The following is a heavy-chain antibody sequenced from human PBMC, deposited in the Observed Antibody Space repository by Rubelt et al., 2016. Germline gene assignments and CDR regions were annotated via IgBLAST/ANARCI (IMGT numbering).Heavy chain of an antibody. CDR2: ISAYNGNT. CDR3: ARDVGGNSVLYYYDS. V-gene: IGHV1-18*01. J-gene: IGHJ4*02. Sequence: QVQLVQSGAEVKKPGASVKVSCKASGYTFTSYGISWVRQAPGQGLEWMGWISAYNGNTNYAQKLQCRVTMTTDTSTSTAYMELRGLGPDDAAVYYCARDVGGNSVLYYYDSWGQGTLVTVSS. CDR1: GYTFTSYG. D-gene: IGHD4-23*01.